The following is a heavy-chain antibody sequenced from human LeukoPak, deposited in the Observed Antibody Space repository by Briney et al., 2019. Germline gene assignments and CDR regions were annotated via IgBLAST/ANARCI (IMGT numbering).Heavy chain of an antibody. CDR2: ISGSGGST. J-gene: IGHJ4*02. Sequence: GGSLRLSCAASGFTFSSYTMNWVRQAPGKGLEWVSAISGSGGSTYYADSVKGRFTISRDNSKNTLYLQMNSLRAEDTAVYYCAKDLKGNYYDSSGSNAELDYWGQGTLVTVSS. CDR3: AKDLKGNYYDSSGSNAELDY. V-gene: IGHV3-23*01. CDR1: GFTFSSYT. D-gene: IGHD3-22*01.